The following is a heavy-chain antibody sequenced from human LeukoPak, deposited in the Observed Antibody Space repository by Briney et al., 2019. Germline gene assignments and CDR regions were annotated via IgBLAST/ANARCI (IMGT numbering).Heavy chain of an antibody. CDR3: AKVSGGGSPVGYFQH. CDR1: GFTFRSYV. J-gene: IGHJ1*01. D-gene: IGHD2-15*01. CDR2: ISDSGGST. Sequence: GGSLRLSCAASGFTFRSYVMSWIRQAPGKGLEWVSAISDSGGSTYYADSVKGRFTTSRDNSKNTLYLQMNSLRAEDTAVYYCAKVSGGGSPVGYFQHWGQGTLVTVSS. V-gene: IGHV3-23*01.